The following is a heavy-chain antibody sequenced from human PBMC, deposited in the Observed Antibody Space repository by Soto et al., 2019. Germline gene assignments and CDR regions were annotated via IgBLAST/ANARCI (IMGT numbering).Heavy chain of an antibody. Sequence: ASVKVSCKASGGTFSSYAISWVRQAPGQGLEWMGGIIPIFGTANYAQKFQGRVTITADESTSTAYMELSSLRSEDTAVYYCARHPTYYYDSSGFPFDYWGQGTLVTVSS. CDR2: IIPIFGTA. V-gene: IGHV1-69*13. CDR3: ARHPTYYYDSSGFPFDY. CDR1: GGTFSSYA. J-gene: IGHJ4*02. D-gene: IGHD3-22*01.